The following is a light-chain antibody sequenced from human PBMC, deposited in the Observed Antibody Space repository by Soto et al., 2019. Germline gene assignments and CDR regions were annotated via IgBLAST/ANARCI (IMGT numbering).Light chain of an antibody. V-gene: IGLV2-23*02. Sequence: SALTQPASVSGSPGQSITISCTGTSSDVGSYTLVSWYQQHPGKAPKLMIYEVTERPSGVSNRFSGSKSGNTASLTISGLQTEDEADYYCCSFAGSSTSLIFGGGTKLTVL. CDR2: EVT. CDR1: SSDVGSYTL. J-gene: IGLJ2*01. CDR3: CSFAGSSTSLI.